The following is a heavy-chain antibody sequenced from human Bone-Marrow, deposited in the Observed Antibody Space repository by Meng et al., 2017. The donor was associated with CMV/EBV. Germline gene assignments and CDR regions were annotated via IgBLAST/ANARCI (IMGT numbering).Heavy chain of an antibody. CDR3: ARGVAESLGWEMGY. V-gene: IGHV3-74*03. J-gene: IGHJ4*02. CDR2: IDSDGRDI. D-gene: IGHD1-26*01. Sequence: EVQVVESGGSLVEPGGSLRLSCAVSGFALRRYRLHRFRQAPGEGLVWVSRIDSDGRDITYADSVRGRFTISRDDAKNTLYLQMNSLRVEDTAVYYCARGVAESLGWEMGYWGQGTLVTVSS. CDR1: GFALRRYR.